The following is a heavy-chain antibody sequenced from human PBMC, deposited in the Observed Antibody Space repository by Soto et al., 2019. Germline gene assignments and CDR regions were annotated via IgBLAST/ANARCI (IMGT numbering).Heavy chain of an antibody. CDR2: FDPEDGET. V-gene: IGHV1-24*01. J-gene: IGHJ5*02. Sequence: QVQLVQSGAEVKKPGASVKVSCKVSGYTLTELSMHWVRQAPGKGLEWMGGFDPEDGETIYAQKFQGRVTMTEDTSTDTAYMELSSLRSDDTAVYYCASSIYCSSTSCYRADWFDPWGQGTLVTVSS. D-gene: IGHD2-2*02. CDR3: ASSIYCSSTSCYRADWFDP. CDR1: GYTLTELS.